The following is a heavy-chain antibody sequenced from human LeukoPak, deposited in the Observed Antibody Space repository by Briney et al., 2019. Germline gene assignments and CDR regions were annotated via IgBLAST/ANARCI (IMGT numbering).Heavy chain of an antibody. V-gene: IGHV3-43*01. J-gene: IGHJ4*02. CDR1: GFTFDDYT. CDR2: ISWDGGST. Sequence: GGSLRLSCAASGFTFDDYTMHWVRQAPGKGLEWVSLISWDGGSTYYADSVKGRFTISRDNSKKSLYLQMNSLRTEDTALYYCTKVASAAADSFEYWGQGTLVTVSS. CDR3: TKVASAAADSFEY. D-gene: IGHD6-13*01.